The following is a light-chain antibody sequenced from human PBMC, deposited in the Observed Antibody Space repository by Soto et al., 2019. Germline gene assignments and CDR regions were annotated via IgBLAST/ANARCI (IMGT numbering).Light chain of an antibody. CDR1: QDIGTY. CDR3: QQFYNYPLT. V-gene: IGKV1-8*01. Sequence: AIRMTQSPSSFSASTGDRVSITCRATQDIGTYLAWYQQIPGKAPTLLIYDASTLQTVVPSRFSGSGSGTDFTLTISYLQSEDFGTYYCQQFYNYPLTFGQGTKVEIK. J-gene: IGKJ1*01. CDR2: DAS.